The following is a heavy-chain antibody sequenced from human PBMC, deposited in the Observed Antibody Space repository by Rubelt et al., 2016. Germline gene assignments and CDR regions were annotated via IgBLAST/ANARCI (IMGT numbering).Heavy chain of an antibody. D-gene: IGHD6-19*01. V-gene: IGHV4-4*02. CDR1: GGSITSNNW. CDR2: ISHSGST. J-gene: IGHJ6*02. CDR3: AREGSSGWSWMDV. Sequence: QVQLQESGPGLVKPSGTLSLTSAVSGGSITSNNWWSWVRQSPGKGLEWIGEISHSGSTNYNPSLKSRVTISVDKSKSQLPLKLNSVTAADTAVYYCAREGSSGWSWMDVWGQGTTVTVSS.